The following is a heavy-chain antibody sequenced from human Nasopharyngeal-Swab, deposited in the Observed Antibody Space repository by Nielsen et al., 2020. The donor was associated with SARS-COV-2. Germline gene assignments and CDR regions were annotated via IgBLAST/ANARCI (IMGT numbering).Heavy chain of an antibody. CDR2: IDPSDSYT. CDR3: ARHLFPRGDYYGMDV. Sequence: KVSCKASGYSFTKYWISWVRQMPGKGLEWMGRIDPSDSYTRYSPSMQGHVTISADTSTSTAYLQWSSLKASDTAMYYCARHLFPRGDYYGMDVWGQGTTVTVSS. J-gene: IGHJ6*02. D-gene: IGHD2-15*01. V-gene: IGHV5-10-1*01. CDR1: GYSFTKYW.